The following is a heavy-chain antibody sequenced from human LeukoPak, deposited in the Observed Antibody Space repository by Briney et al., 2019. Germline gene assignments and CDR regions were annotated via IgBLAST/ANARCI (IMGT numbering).Heavy chain of an antibody. CDR1: GFTFSSYS. CDR2: ISSSSSYI. Sequence: GSLRLSYAASGFTFSSYSMNWVRQAPGKGLEWVSSISSSSSYIYYADSVKGRFTISRDNAKNSLYLQMNSLRAEDTAVYYCARGGAVAPKFNFDYWGQGTLVTVSS. D-gene: IGHD6-19*01. CDR3: ARGGAVAPKFNFDY. V-gene: IGHV3-21*01. J-gene: IGHJ4*02.